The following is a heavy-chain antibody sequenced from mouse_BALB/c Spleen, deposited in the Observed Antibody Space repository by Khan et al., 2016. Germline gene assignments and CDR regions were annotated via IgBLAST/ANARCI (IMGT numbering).Heavy chain of an antibody. Sequence: QVQLQQSGAELVRPGVSVKISCKGSGYTFTDYTLHWVQQSHAQSLAWIGIISLYSGDASYTQQFPGNATMTVHTSSRTAYMELARLRCEDAAINYCARSRNDYYAMDYWGQGTSVTVSS. V-gene: IGHV1S137*01. J-gene: IGHJ4*01. D-gene: IGHD2-14*01. CDR1: GYTFTDYT. CDR3: ARSRNDYYAMDY. CDR2: ISLYSGDA.